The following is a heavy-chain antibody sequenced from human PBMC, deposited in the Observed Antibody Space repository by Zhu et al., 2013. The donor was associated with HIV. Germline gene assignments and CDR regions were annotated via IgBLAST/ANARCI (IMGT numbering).Heavy chain of an antibody. V-gene: IGHV1-2*02. Sequence: QVQLVQSGAEVKKPGASVKVSCKAAGYSFTDYHMHWVRQAPGQGLEWMGWINPDSDGTKYAQKFQGRVTMTRDTSITTAYMELSSLRSDDTALYYCARGGTRGYSYGLEYWGQGTLVTVS. J-gene: IGHJ4*02. CDR1: GYSFTDYH. CDR3: ARGGTRGYSYGLEY. D-gene: IGHD5-18*01. CDR2: INPDSDGT.